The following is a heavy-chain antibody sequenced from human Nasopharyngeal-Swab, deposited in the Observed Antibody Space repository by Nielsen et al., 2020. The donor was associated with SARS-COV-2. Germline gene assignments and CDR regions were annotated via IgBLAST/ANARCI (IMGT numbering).Heavy chain of an antibody. Sequence: WIRQPPGKGLEWIGYIYYSGSTYYNPSLKSRVTISVDTSKNRFSLKLSSVTAADTAVYYCARQSWAGYYYDSSGYMDVWGKGTTVTVSS. D-gene: IGHD3-22*01. CDR3: ARQSWAGYYYDSSGYMDV. J-gene: IGHJ6*04. V-gene: IGHV4-31*02. CDR2: IYYSGST.